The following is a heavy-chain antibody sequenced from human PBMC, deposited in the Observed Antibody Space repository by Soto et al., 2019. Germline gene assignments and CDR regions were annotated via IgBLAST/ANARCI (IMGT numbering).Heavy chain of an antibody. V-gene: IGHV3-43*01. CDR1: GFTFDDYT. J-gene: IGHJ6*02. CDR2: ISWDGGST. Sequence: GGSLRLSCAASGFTFDDYTMHWVRQAPGKGLEWVSLISWDGGSTYYADSVKGRFTISRDNSKNSLYLQMNSLRTEDTALYYCAKANYGDYATGFYYYYGMDVWGQGTTVTVSS. D-gene: IGHD4-17*01. CDR3: AKANYGDYATGFYYYYGMDV.